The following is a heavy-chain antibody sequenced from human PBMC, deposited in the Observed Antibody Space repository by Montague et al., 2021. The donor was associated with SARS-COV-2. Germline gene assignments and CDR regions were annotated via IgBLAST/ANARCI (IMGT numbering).Heavy chain of an antibody. CDR1: GDSVSSISAA. CDR2: PYSRSKWYN. V-gene: IGHV6-1*01. Sequence: CAISGDSVSSISAAWNSIRQSPSSGLQWLGRPYSRSKWYNDYAVSVKSRITINPDTSKNQFSLQLNSVTPEDTAVYYCARGLWFGELLSLYYYYGMDVWGQGTTVTVSS. J-gene: IGHJ6*02. CDR3: ARGLWFGELLSLYYYYGMDV. D-gene: IGHD3-10*01.